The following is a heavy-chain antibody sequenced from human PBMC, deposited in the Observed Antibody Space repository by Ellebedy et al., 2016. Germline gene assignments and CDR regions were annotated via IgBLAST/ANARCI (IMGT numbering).Heavy chain of an antibody. CDR2: ISRSGDNT. D-gene: IGHD7-27*01. V-gene: IGHV3-23*01. CDR3: ARLNWGRFAFDY. Sequence: GGSLRLXXAASGFTFTSYAMNWVRQAPGKGLEWVSAISRSGDNTYYADSVKGRFTISRDNSENTLYLQMNSLRVDDTAMYYCARLNWGRFAFDYWGHGTLVTVSS. J-gene: IGHJ4*01. CDR1: GFTFTSYA.